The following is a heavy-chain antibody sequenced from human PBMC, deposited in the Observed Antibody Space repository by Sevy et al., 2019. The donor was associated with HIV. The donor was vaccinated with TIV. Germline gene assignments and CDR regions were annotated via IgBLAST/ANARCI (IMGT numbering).Heavy chain of an antibody. D-gene: IGHD2-21*01. CDR1: GFSFSNAW. CDR3: TTNIVGEKEYYYGMDV. V-gene: IGHV3-15*01. CDR2: IKSKADGGTI. Sequence: GGSLRLSCAACGFSFSNAWMTWVRQAPGKGLEWVGRIKSKADGGTIGSAAAGKGRLTISRDDSKTTLYMQMNSLKTEDTAVYYCTTNIVGEKEYYYGMDVWGQGTTVTVSS. J-gene: IGHJ6*02.